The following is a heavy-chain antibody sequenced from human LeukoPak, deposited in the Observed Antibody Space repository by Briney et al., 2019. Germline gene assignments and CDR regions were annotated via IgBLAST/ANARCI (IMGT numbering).Heavy chain of an antibody. CDR2: ISSSGSTI. V-gene: IGHV3-48*04. J-gene: IGHJ6*04. Sequence: GGSLRLSCAASGFTFSSYTMNWVRQAPGKGLEWVSYISSSGSTIYYADSVKGRFTISRDNAKNSLYLQMNSLRAEDTAVYYCAELGITMIGGVWGKGTTVTISS. CDR3: AELGITMIGGV. D-gene: IGHD3-10*02. CDR1: GFTFSSYT.